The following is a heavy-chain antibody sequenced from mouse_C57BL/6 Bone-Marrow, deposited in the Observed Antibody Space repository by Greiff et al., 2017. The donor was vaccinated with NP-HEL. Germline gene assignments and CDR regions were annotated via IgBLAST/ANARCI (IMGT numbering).Heavy chain of an antibody. CDR1: GYTFTSYW. J-gene: IGHJ2*01. CDR3: ARESNPFDY. CDR2: IDPSDSYT. Sequence: QVQLQQPGAELVKPGASVKLSCKASGYTFTSYWMQWVKQRPGQGLEWIGEIDPSDSYTNYNQKVKGKATLTVDTSSSTAYMQLSSLTSEDSAVYYCARESNPFDYWGQGTTLTVSS. D-gene: IGHD2-5*01. V-gene: IGHV1-50*01.